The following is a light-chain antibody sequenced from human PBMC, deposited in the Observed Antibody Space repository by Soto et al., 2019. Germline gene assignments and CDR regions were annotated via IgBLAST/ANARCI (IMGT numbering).Light chain of an antibody. CDR2: EAS. J-gene: IGKJ4*01. Sequence: DIQMTQSPSSLSASVGDRVTITCQASQGISNYLNWYQQKPGKAPKLLIYEASNLETGVPSRFSGSGSGTDFTFTISSLQPEDIATYYCQQYDNLPLPFGGGTKVEIK. CDR3: QQYDNLPLP. V-gene: IGKV1-33*01. CDR1: QGISNY.